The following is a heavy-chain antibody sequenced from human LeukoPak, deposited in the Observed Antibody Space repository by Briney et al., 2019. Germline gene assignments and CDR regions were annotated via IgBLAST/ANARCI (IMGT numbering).Heavy chain of an antibody. V-gene: IGHV1-2*02. D-gene: IGHD5-12*01. CDR3: AGPAGYSGYDYGY. Sequence: ASVKVSCKASGYTFTGYYMHWVRQAPGQGLEWMGWINPNSGGTNYAQKFQGRVTMTRDTSISTAYMELSRLRSDDTAVYYCAGPAGYSGYDYGYWGQGTLVTVSS. CDR2: INPNSGGT. J-gene: IGHJ4*02. CDR1: GYTFTGYY.